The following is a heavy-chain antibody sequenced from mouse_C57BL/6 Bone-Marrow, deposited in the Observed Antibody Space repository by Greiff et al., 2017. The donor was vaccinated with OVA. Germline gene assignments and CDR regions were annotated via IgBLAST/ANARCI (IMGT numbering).Heavy chain of an antibody. CDR3: ARRIYYYGSSYDYFDY. J-gene: IGHJ2*01. V-gene: IGHV5-6*01. D-gene: IGHD1-1*01. CDR1: GFTFSSYG. CDR2: ISSGGSYT. Sequence: EVQGVESGGDLVKPGGSLKLSCAASGFTFSSYGMSWVRQTPDKRLEWVATISSGGSYTYYPDSVKGRFTISRDNAKNTLYLQMSSLKSEDTAMYYCARRIYYYGSSYDYFDYWGQGTTLTVSS.